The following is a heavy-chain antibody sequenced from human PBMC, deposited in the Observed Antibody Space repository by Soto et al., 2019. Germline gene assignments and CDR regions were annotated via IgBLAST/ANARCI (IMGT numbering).Heavy chain of an antibody. CDR1: GYTFSNYG. V-gene: IGHV1-18*01. CDR2: ISLYSDGT. Sequence: EASVKVSCKTSGYTFSNYGITWVRQAPGQPLEWLGWISLYSDGTNFAQKFQGRVSMTTDTSTTTAYMELRSLRSDDTAVYYCARVVPGAEAWFGPWGQGXLVTVSS. D-gene: IGHD2-2*01. J-gene: IGHJ5*02. CDR3: ARVVPGAEAWFGP.